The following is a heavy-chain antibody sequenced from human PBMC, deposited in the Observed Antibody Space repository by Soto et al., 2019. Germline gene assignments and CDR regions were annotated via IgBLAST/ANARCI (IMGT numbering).Heavy chain of an antibody. V-gene: IGHV1-8*01. CDR1: GYSFSSYD. D-gene: IGHD5-18*01. J-gene: IGHJ5*02. Sequence: QVQLVQSGAEVKQPGASVKVSCKASGYSFSSYDINWVRQATGQGLEWMGWMNPNSGNTGYAQKFQGRVTMTRNISISTAYMELSRLRSEDTAVYYCARRWLQVWWFDPWGQGTLVTVSS. CDR2: MNPNSGNT. CDR3: ARRWLQVWWFDP.